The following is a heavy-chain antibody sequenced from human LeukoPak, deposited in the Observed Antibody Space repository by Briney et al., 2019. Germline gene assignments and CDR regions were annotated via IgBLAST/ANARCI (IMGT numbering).Heavy chain of an antibody. CDR2: ISSSTGYI. V-gene: IGHV3-21*01. D-gene: IGHD6-19*01. Sequence: TGGSLRLSCAASGFTFSTYTMNWVRQAPGKGLEWVSSISSSTGYIYYADSVKGRFTISRDNAKNSLYLQMNSLRAEDTAVYYCARAGTGYYYYYMDVWGKGTTVTVSS. CDR1: GFTFSTYT. CDR3: ARAGTGYYYYYMDV. J-gene: IGHJ6*03.